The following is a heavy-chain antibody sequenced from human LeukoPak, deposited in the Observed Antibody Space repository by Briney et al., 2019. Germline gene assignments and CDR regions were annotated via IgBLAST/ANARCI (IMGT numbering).Heavy chain of an antibody. CDR2: ISYDGSNK. CDR1: KFPFGSYD. CDR3: AKVVGSM. V-gene: IGHV3-33*08. J-gene: IGHJ4*02. Sequence: PGGSLRLSCAASKFPFGSYDMHWVRQAPGKGLEWVTLISYDGSNKYYADSVKGRFTISRDNSKNTLYLQMNSLRAEDTAVYYCAKVVGSMWGQGTLVTVSS. D-gene: IGHD2-15*01.